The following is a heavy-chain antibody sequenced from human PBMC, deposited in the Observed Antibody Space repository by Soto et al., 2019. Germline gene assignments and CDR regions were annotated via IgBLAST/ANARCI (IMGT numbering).Heavy chain of an antibody. CDR2: IKSKTDGGTT. CDR1: GFTFSNAW. CDR3: TTDESVVPAGKLYYFDY. D-gene: IGHD2-2*01. Sequence: EVQLVESGGGLVKPGGSLRLSCAASGFTFSNAWMSWVRQAPGKGLEWVGRIKSKTDGGTTDYAAPVKGRFTISRDDSKNTLYLQMNSLKTEDTAVYYCTTDESVVPAGKLYYFDYWGQGTLVTVSS. V-gene: IGHV3-15*01. J-gene: IGHJ4*02.